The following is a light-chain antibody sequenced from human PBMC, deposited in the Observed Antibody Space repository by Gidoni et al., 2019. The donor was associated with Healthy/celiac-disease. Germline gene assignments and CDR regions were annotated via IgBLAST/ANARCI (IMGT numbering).Light chain of an antibody. V-gene: IGKV3-11*01. CDR1: QSVSSY. CDR3: QQRSNWPPPFT. J-gene: IGKJ3*01. Sequence: IVLTQSPATLSLSPGDRATLSCRASQSVSSYLAWYQQKPGQSPRLLIYDASNRATGIPARFSGSGSGTDFTLTISSLEPEDFAVYYCQQRSNWPPPFTFGPGTKVDIK. CDR2: DAS.